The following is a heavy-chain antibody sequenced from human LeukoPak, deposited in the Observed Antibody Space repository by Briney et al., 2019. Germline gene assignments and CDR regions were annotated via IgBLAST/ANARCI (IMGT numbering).Heavy chain of an antibody. CDR1: GGSIRSSSYS. V-gene: IGHV4-39*02. CDR3: ARRVWAENFDY. Sequence: PSETLSLTCTVSGGSIRSSSYSWGWIRQPPGKGLEWIGSIYYSGSTYYNPSLKSRVTISIDTSKNHFSLKLSSVTAADTAVYYCARRVWAENFDYWGLGALVTVSS. D-gene: IGHD1-26*01. J-gene: IGHJ4*02. CDR2: IYYSGST.